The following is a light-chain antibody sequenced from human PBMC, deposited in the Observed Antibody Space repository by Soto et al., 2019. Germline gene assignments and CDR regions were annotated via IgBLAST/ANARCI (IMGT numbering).Light chain of an antibody. CDR1: QSVTSN. J-gene: IGKJ3*01. CDR2: GAS. V-gene: IGKV3-15*01. Sequence: EIVMTQSPATLSVSPGGRATLSCRASQSVTSNLAWYQQKRGQAPRLLIYGASTTATGIPARFSGSGSGTEFTLTITSLQSDDFAVYICQQTYAAVSFGPGTTVDI. CDR3: QQTYAAVS.